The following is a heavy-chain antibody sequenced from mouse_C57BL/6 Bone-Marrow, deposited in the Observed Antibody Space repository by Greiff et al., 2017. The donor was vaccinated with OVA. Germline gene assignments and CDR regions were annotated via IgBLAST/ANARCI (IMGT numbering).Heavy chain of an antibody. Sequence: EVQRVESGGGLVQPGGSLKLSCAASGFTFSDYYMYWVRQTPEKRLEWVAYISNGGGSTYYPDTVKGRFTVSRDNAKNTLYLQLSRLKSADTAMYYCARERYMDYWGKGTTVTVSS. D-gene: IGHD2-14*01. CDR2: ISNGGGST. CDR3: ARERYMDY. V-gene: IGHV5-12*01. J-gene: IGHJ4*01. CDR1: GFTFSDYY.